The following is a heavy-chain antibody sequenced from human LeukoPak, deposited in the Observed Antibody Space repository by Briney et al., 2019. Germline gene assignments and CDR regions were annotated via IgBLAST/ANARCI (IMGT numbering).Heavy chain of an antibody. Sequence: GESLKISCQGSGYIFTTHYIAWVRQMPVRGLEWMGIIYPGDSDTTYSPSFRGQVTISVDKSINTAYLQWSSLKASDTAMYYCARHIYGSGSYSDFWGPGTLVTVSS. CDR3: ARHIYGSGSYSDF. J-gene: IGHJ4*02. D-gene: IGHD3-10*01. CDR2: IYPGDSDT. CDR1: GYIFTTHY. V-gene: IGHV5-51*01.